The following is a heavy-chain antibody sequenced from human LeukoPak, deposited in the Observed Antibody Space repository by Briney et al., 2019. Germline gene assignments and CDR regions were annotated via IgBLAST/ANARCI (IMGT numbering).Heavy chain of an antibody. J-gene: IGHJ4*02. CDR1: GYSFTSYW. CDR2: IYPGDSDT. V-gene: IGHV5-51*01. Sequence: GESLNLSCKGSGYSFTSYWIGWVRQMPGKGLEWMGIIYPGDSDTRYSPSFQGQVTISVDKSISTAYLQWSSLKASDTAMYYCARRLGYCSSTSCYTLPGADYWGQGTLVTVSS. CDR3: ARRLGYCSSTSCYTLPGADY. D-gene: IGHD2-2*02.